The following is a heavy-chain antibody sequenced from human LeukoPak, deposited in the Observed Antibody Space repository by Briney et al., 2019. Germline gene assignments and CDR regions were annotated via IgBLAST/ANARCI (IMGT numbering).Heavy chain of an antibody. V-gene: IGHV4-59*01. J-gene: IGHJ4*02. CDR1: GGSISSYY. Sequence: SETLSLTCTVSGGSISSYYWSWIRQPPGKGLEWIGYIYYSGSTNYNPSLKSRVTISVDTSKNQFSLKLSSVTAADTAVYYCARTSIAAAVFDDWGQGTLVTVSS. CDR2: IYYSGST. CDR3: ARTSIAAAVFDD. D-gene: IGHD6-13*01.